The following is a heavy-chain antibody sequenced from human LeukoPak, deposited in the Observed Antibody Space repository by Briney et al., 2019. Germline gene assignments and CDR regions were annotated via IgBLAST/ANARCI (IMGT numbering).Heavy chain of an antibody. D-gene: IGHD3-10*01. CDR3: ARGGSRYFHN. V-gene: IGHV3-23*01. CDR1: GFTFGSYA. J-gene: IGHJ4*02. CDR2: IGGSGGDR. Sequence: PGGSLRLSCAASGFTFGSYAMSWVRQAPGKGLEWVSSIGGSGGDRYYAESVKGRFTISRDNSKNTLYLQMNSLRAEDTAVYYCARGGSRYFHNWGQGTLVTVST.